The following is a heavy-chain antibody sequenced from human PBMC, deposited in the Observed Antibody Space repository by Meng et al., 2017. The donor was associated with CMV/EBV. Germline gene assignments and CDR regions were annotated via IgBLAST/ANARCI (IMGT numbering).Heavy chain of an antibody. D-gene: IGHD3-10*01. Sequence: GESLKISCAASGFTFSSYSMNWVRQAPGKGLEWVSYISSSSSTIYYADSVKGRFTISRDNAKNSLYLQMNSLRAEDTAVYYCARERSPKPYGSGSYRNNWFDPWGQGTLVTVSS. J-gene: IGHJ5*02. CDR2: ISSSSSTI. CDR1: GFTFSSYS. CDR3: ARERSPKPYGSGSYRNNWFDP. V-gene: IGHV3-48*04.